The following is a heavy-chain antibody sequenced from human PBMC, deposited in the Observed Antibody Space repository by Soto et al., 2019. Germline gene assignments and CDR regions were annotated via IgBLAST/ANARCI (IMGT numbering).Heavy chain of an antibody. Sequence: LSLTCSVSGGSISNNNYYWGWIRQPPGKALEWIGSIYYSGSTYYNPSLKSRVTISVDTSRNQFSLKLNSVTAADTAVYYCARQGITMIVVVVTDNWFDPWGQGTLVTVSS. J-gene: IGHJ5*02. CDR3: ARQGITMIVVVVTDNWFDP. V-gene: IGHV4-39*01. D-gene: IGHD3-22*01. CDR2: IYYSGST. CDR1: GGSISNNNYY.